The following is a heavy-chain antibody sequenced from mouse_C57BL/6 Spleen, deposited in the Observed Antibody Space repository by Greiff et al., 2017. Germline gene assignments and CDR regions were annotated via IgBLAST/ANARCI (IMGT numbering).Heavy chain of an antibody. D-gene: IGHD5-1*01. CDR2: IDPEGGET. J-gene: IGHJ4*01. Sequence: VQLQQSGAELVKPGASVKLSCTASGFNITDYYMHWVKQRTEQGLEWIGRIDPEGGETKYAPKFQGKATLTADTSSNTAYLQLSSLTSEDSAVYDGARYLRLRHYYAMDYWGQGTAVTVSS. CDR1: GFNITDYY. CDR3: ARYLRLRHYYAMDY. V-gene: IGHV14-2*01.